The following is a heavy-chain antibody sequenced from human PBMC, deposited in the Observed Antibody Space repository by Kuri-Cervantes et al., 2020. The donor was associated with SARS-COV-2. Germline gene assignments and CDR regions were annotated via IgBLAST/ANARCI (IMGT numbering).Heavy chain of an antibody. V-gene: IGHV3-73*01. D-gene: IGHD3-3*01. J-gene: IGHJ4*02. CDR1: GFTFSGSA. CDR3: ASVYDFWSGYYQAYYFDY. Sequence: GESLKISCAASGFTFSGSAMHWVRQASGKGLEWVGRIRSKANSYATAYAASVKGRFTISRDNAKNSLYLQMNSLGAEDTAVYYCASVYDFWSGYYQAYYFDYWGQGTLVTVSS. CDR2: IRSKANSYAT.